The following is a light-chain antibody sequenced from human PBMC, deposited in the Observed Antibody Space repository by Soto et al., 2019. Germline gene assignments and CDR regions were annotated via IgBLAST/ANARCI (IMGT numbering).Light chain of an antibody. Sequence: EIVLTQSPASLSLSLGEGATLSCRASQSVDSAFFAWYQQTPGQPPRLLIHGASRRAAGIPDRFSGSGSETDFSLTISRLEPEDFAVYYCQQYASSVTFGQGTKVEI. CDR2: GAS. V-gene: IGKV3-20*01. CDR1: QSVDSAF. J-gene: IGKJ1*01. CDR3: QQYASSVT.